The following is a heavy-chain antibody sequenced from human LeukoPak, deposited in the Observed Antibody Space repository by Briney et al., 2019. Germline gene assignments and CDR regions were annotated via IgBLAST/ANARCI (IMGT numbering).Heavy chain of an antibody. CDR3: ARDVRGYSYGSYYYYYYYMDV. J-gene: IGHJ6*03. V-gene: IGHV3-64*01. CDR2: ISSNGGST. D-gene: IGHD5-18*01. CDR1: GSTFSSYA. Sequence: GSLRLSCAASGSTFSSYAMHWVRQAPGKGLEYVSAISSNGGSTYYANSVKGRFTISRDNSKNTLYLQMGSLRAEDMAVYYCARDVRGYSYGSYYYYYYYMDVWGKGTTVTVSS.